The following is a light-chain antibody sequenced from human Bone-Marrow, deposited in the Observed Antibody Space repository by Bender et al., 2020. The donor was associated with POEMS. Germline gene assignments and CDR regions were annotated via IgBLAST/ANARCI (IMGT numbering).Light chain of an antibody. Sequence: SLEVTQPPSISVSPGQTASVTCSGDNLGERDTSWYQQRPGQSPVLVIFQNTQRPSGIPERFSASTSADPSTLTISAIQAVDEADYYCQTWDSASLVFGAGTKLTVL. J-gene: IGLJ2*01. CDR1: NLGERD. V-gene: IGLV3-1*01. CDR2: QNT. CDR3: QTWDSASLV.